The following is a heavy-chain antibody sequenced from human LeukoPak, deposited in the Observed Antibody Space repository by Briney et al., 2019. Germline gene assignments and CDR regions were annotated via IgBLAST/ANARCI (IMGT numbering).Heavy chain of an antibody. J-gene: IGHJ4*02. CDR3: VRDGLGTLPYDW. V-gene: IGHV3-74*03. CDR2: ISPDGSEK. CDR1: GFTFCNHW. D-gene: IGHD3/OR15-3a*01. Sequence: GGSLRLFCAASGFTFCNHWMNWVRQVPGKGLAWVSHISPDGSEKKYAGSVKGRFTISRDNAKDTLDLEMNSLRAEDTAVYYCVRDGLGTLPYDWWGQGTLVTVSS.